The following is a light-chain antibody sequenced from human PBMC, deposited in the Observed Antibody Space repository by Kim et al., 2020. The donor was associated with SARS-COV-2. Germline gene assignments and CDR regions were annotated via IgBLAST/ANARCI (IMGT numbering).Light chain of an antibody. CDR1: QGIDSA. J-gene: IGKJ1*01. Sequence: GDRVTITCRASQGIDSALAWYQQRPGKPPKLLIYDASSLESGVPSRFSGSGSGTDFTLTISSLQPEDFATYYCQQFNIYSWTFGQGTKVDI. V-gene: IGKV1-13*02. CDR3: QQFNIYSWT. CDR2: DAS.